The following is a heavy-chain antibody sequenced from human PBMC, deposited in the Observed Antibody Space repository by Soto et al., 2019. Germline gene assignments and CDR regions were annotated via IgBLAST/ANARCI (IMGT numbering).Heavy chain of an antibody. V-gene: IGHV1-18*01. D-gene: IGHD3-16*02. J-gene: IGHJ4*02. CDR2: ISAYNGNT. Sequence: GASVKVSCKASGYTFTSYGISWVRQAPGQGLEGMGWISAYNGNTNYAQKLQGRVTMTTDTSTSTAYMELRSLRSDDTAVYYCARDPNKDYIWGSYRPPLLYFDYWGQGTLVTVSS. CDR1: GYTFTSYG. CDR3: ARDPNKDYIWGSYRPPLLYFDY.